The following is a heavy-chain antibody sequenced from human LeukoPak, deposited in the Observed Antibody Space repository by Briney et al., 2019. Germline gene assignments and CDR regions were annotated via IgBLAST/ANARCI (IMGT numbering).Heavy chain of an antibody. CDR2: ISGSGGST. D-gene: IGHD3-10*01. CDR3: AKDRLAMVGGVIIDY. CDR1: GFAFSSYA. V-gene: IGHV3-23*01. Sequence: HPGGSLRLSCAASGFAFSSYAMSWVRQAPGKGLEWVSAISGSGGSTYYADSVKGRFTISRDNSKNTLYLQMNSLRAEDTAVYYCAKDRLAMVGGVIIDYWGQGTLVTVSS. J-gene: IGHJ4*02.